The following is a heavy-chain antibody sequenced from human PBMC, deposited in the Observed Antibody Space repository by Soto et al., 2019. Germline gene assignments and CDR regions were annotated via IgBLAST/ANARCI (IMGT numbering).Heavy chain of an antibody. CDR2: ISIDGINK. Sequence: QVQLVESGGGVVQPGRSLILSCAASGFTFSTYGFHWVRQAPGKGPEWVAVISIDGINKYYADSVKGRFTISRDNSKNTLYLQMNSLRADDTAVYYCAKGSEAARQELDYWGQGTLVTVSS. CDR1: GFTFSTYG. V-gene: IGHV3-30*18. D-gene: IGHD6-6*01. CDR3: AKGSEAARQELDY. J-gene: IGHJ4*02.